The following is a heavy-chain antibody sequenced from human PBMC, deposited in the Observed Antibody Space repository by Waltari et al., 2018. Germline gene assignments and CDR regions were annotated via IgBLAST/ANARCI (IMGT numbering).Heavy chain of an antibody. Sequence: VQLQESGPGLVKPSETLSLTCTVSGCSITSDCWNWIRQPPGKGLEWIAFIYYTGSTNDNPSRRGRVTISVDTSKNQVCLELRSVSAADTAMYYCAGGRVVPAAVGSWGQGTLVTVSS. CDR2: IYYTGST. CDR1: GCSITSDC. CDR3: AGGRVVPAAVGS. V-gene: IGHV4-59*01. J-gene: IGHJ4*02. D-gene: IGHD2-2*01.